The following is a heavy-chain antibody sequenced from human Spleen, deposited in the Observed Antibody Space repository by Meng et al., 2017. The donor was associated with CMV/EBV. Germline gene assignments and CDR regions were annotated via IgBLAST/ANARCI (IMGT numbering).Heavy chain of an antibody. CDR1: GVSFSNYY. CDR2: INHSGST. D-gene: IGHD6-6*01. J-gene: IGHJ6*02. Sequence: ERLSPTWAVSGVSFSNYYWSWIRRPPGKGLEWIGKINHSGSTNYNPSLTSRVTMSVDTSKHQFSLKLSSVTAADTAVYYCARSSSVAARSLYHYYGMDVWGPGTTVTVSS. V-gene: IGHV4-34*01. CDR3: ARSSSVAARSLYHYYGMDV.